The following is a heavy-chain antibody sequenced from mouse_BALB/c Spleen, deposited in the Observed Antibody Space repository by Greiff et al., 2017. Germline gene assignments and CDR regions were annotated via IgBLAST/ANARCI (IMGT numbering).Heavy chain of an antibody. Sequence: QVQLQQSGPELVKPGASVKISCKASGYAFSSSWMNWVKQRPGQGLEWIGRIYPGEGDTNYNGKFKGKATLTADKSSSTAYMQLSSLTSVDSAVYFCATYSGRAMDYWGQGTSVTVSS. J-gene: IGHJ4*01. CDR2: IYPGEGDT. V-gene: IGHV1-82*01. CDR1: GYAFSSSW. CDR3: ATYSGRAMDY. D-gene: IGHD2-10*01.